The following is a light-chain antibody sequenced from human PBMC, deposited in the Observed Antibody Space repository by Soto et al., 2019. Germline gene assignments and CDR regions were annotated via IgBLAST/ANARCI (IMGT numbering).Light chain of an antibody. V-gene: IGLV2-8*01. CDR2: EVS. CDR3: SSYAGGNNLV. CDR1: SSDVGGYNF. J-gene: IGLJ3*02. Sequence: QSALTQPPSASGSPGQSVTISCTGASSDVGGYNFVSWYQQHPGKAPKLIIYEVSKLPSGVPDRFSGSKSGNTASLTVSGLQAEDEADYYCSSYAGGNNLVFGGGTKLTVL.